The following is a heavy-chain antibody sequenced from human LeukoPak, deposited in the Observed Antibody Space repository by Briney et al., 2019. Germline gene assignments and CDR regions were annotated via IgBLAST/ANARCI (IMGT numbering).Heavy chain of an antibody. D-gene: IGHD3-22*01. CDR1: GFTVSSNY. CDR2: IYSGGST. J-gene: IGHJ4*02. V-gene: IGHV3-66*01. Sequence: PGGSLRLSCAASGFTVSSNYMSWVRQAPGKGLEWVSVIYSGGSTYSADSVKGIFTISRDNSKNTLYLQMNRLRAEDTDVYYCAREFGKNYSDSFGYFDYWGQGTLVTVSS. CDR3: AREFGKNYSDSFGYFDY.